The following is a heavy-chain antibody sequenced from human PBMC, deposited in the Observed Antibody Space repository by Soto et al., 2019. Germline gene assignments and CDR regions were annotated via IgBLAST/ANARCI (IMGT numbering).Heavy chain of an antibody. D-gene: IGHD2-8*01. V-gene: IGHV1-69*13. CDR3: ARDHCINGVCSPYNCFDT. CDR1: GGTFSSYA. J-gene: IGHJ5*02. CDR2: IIPIFGTA. Sequence: SVKVSCKASGGTFSSYAISWVRQAPGQGLEWMGGIIPIFGTANYAQKFQGRVTITADESTSTAYMELSSLRSEDTAVYYCARDHCINGVCSPYNCFDTWGQGTLVTVSS.